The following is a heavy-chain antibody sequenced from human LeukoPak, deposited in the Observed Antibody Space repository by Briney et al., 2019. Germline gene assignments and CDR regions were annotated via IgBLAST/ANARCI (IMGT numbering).Heavy chain of an antibody. CDR3: AELGITMIGGV. J-gene: IGHJ6*04. CDR1: GFTFSSYG. V-gene: IGHV3-48*04. Sequence: PGGSLRLSCAASGFTFSSYGMNWVRQAPGKGLEGVSYISSSGSTIYYADSVKGRFTISRDNDKNSLYLQMNSLRAEDTAVYYCAELGITMIGGVWGKGTTVTISS. CDR2: ISSSGSTI. D-gene: IGHD3-10*02.